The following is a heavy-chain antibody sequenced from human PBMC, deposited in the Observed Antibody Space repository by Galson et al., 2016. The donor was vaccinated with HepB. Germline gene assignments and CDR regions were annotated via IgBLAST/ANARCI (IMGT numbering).Heavy chain of an antibody. CDR2: IKKDASEK. CDR1: GSFFTTSW. D-gene: IGHD2-15*01. CDR3: ARDRGIICTDGICFSDY. Sequence: SLRLSCAASGSFFTTSWMTWVRQAPGKGLEWVGNIKKDASEKFYAGAVKGRFAISRDNARNTLYLQMNNLTDEDTGVYFCARDRGIICTDGICFSDYWGPGVLVIVSS. J-gene: IGHJ4*02. V-gene: IGHV3-7*04.